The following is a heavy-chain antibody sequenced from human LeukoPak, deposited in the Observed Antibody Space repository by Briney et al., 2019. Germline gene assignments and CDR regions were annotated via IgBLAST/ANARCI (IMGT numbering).Heavy chain of an antibody. V-gene: IGHV4-34*01. D-gene: IGHD1-26*01. CDR3: AREEMPGKFDY. CDR2: INHSGST. J-gene: IGHJ4*02. CDR1: GGSFSGYY. Sequence: SETLSLTCAVYGGSFSGYYWSWIRQPPGKGLEWIGEINHSGSTNYNPSLKSRVTISVDTSKNQFSLKLRSVTAADTAVYYCAREEMPGKFDYWGQGTLVTVSS.